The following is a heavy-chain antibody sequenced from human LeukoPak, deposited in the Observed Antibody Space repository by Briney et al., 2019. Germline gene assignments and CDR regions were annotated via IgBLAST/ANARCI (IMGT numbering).Heavy chain of an antibody. J-gene: IGHJ4*02. CDR3: ARDLYYGSGGYYFDY. D-gene: IGHD3-10*01. CDR2: LQSGGTT. V-gene: IGHV3-66*01. CDR1: GVTVSSNY. Sequence: GGSLRLSCAASGVTVSSNYMSWVRQAPGKGLEWVSVLQSGGTTHYADSVKGRFTISRDISKNTLYLQMNSLRVEDTAVYYCARDLYYGSGGYYFDYWGQGTLVTVSS.